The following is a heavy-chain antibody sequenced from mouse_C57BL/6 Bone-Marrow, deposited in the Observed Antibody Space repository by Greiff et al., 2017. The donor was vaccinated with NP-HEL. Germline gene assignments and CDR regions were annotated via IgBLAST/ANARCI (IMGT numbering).Heavy chain of an antibody. V-gene: IGHV1-80*01. CDR1: GYAFSSYW. D-gene: IGHD3-3*01. J-gene: IGHJ2*01. CDR2: IYPGDGDT. CDR3: ARKGWDYFDY. Sequence: VQLQQSGAELVKPGASVKISCKASGYAFSSYWMNWVKQRPGKGLEWIGQIYPGDGDTNYKGKFKGKATLTADKSSSTAYMQRSSLTSEDSAVYFCARKGWDYFDYWGQGTTLTVSS.